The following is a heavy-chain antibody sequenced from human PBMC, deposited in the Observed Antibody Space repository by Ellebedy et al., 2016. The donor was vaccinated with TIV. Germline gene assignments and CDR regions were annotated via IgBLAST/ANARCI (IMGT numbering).Heavy chain of an antibody. Sequence: GESLKISCAVSGFTFNSHAMHWVRQAPGKGLEWVARISYDGSNKYYVDSVKGRFTISRDNSKTTLSLQMNRLRAEDTAVYYCVRGSSNPVVTSLFDYWGQGTLVTVSS. V-gene: IGHV3-30-3*01. D-gene: IGHD4-23*01. CDR3: VRGSSNPVVTSLFDY. J-gene: IGHJ4*02. CDR2: ISYDGSNK. CDR1: GFTFNSHA.